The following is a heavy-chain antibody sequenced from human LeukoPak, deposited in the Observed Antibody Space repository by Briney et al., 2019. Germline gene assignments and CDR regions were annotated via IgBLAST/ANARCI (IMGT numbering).Heavy chain of an antibody. CDR3: ASGGYSYGYGERYFDY. D-gene: IGHD5-18*01. J-gene: IGHJ4*02. Sequence: SVKVSCKASGGTFSSYAISWVRQAPGQGLEWMGGIIPIFGTANYAQKFQGRVTITADKSTSTAYMELSSLSSEDTAVYYCASGGYSYGYGERYFDYWGQGTLVTVSS. V-gene: IGHV1-69*06. CDR1: GGTFSSYA. CDR2: IIPIFGTA.